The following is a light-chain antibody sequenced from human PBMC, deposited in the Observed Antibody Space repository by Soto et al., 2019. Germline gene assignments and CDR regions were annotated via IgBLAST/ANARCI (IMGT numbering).Light chain of an antibody. V-gene: IGKV3-11*01. CDR1: QSISSY. J-gene: IGKJ5*01. Sequence: ETVLTQSPATLSLSPGERATLSCRASQSISSYLAWYQQKPGQAPRLLIYDASNRATRIPARFSGSGSGTDFTLTISSLEPEDFAVYYCQQRSNWPPITFGQGTRLEI. CDR3: QQRSNWPPIT. CDR2: DAS.